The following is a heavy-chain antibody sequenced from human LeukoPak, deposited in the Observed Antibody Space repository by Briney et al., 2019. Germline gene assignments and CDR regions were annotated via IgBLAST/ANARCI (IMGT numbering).Heavy chain of an antibody. CDR2: IYYSGST. V-gene: IGHV4-59*01. Sequence: SETLSLTCAVYGGSFSGYYWSWIRQPPGKGLEWIGYIYYSGSTNYNPSLKSRVTISVDTSKNQFSLKLSSVTAADTAVYYCARSFHGTGNGMDVWGKGTTVTVSS. D-gene: IGHD3-10*01. CDR1: GGSFSGYY. CDR3: ARSFHGTGNGMDV. J-gene: IGHJ6*04.